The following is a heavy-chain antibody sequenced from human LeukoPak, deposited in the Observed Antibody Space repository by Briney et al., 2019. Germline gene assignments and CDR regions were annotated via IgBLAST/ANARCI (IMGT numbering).Heavy chain of an antibody. V-gene: IGHV3-33*01. CDR3: ARDREAAADLGY. Sequence: PGGSLRLSCAASGFTFSSYGMHWVRQAPGKGLELVAIIWNDGSNEYYADSVKGRFTISRDNSKNTLYLQMNSLRVEDTAVYYCARDREAAADLGYWGKGTLVTVSS. CDR1: GFTFSSYG. CDR2: IWNDGSNE. D-gene: IGHD6-13*01. J-gene: IGHJ4*02.